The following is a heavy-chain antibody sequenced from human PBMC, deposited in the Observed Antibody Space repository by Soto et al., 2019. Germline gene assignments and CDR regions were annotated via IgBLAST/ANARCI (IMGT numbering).Heavy chain of an antibody. CDR3: ARGSSTPAAAAY. J-gene: IGHJ4*02. CDR1: RYTYANRG. CDR2: VSAFNGER. V-gene: IGHV1-18*01. D-gene: IGHD1-1*01. Sequence: GTPVELSSEAPRYTYANRGRNWPRQAPGQGLEWMGWVSAFNGERSYVQNVQDRITMTTDTSTNTAYMELRSLRSDDTAIYSCARGSSTPAAAAYWGQGTLVPVSP.